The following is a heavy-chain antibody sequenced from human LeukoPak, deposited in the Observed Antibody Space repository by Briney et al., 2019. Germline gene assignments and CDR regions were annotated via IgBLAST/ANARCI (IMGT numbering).Heavy chain of an antibody. Sequence: SETLSLTCTVSGGSISSSSYYSGWIRQPPGKGLEWIGSISYSGSTYYNPSLKSRVTISVDTSKNQFSLKLSSVTAADTAVYYCARDFGPDSTIFPNNWFDPWGQGTLVTVSS. CDR2: ISYSGST. CDR1: GGSISSSSYY. D-gene: IGHD2/OR15-2a*01. V-gene: IGHV4-39*07. J-gene: IGHJ5*02. CDR3: ARDFGPDSTIFPNNWFDP.